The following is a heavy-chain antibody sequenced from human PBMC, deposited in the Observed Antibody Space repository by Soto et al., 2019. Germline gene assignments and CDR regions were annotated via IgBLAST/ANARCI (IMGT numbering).Heavy chain of an antibody. J-gene: IGHJ4*02. Sequence: QVQLVQSGAEVKRPGSSVKVSCKASGGTFSGYPISWVRQAPGQGLEWMGGTNGNLGTGNYAQKFRGRLTITTDISTTTVYMELSSLTSEDTAVYYCARRDSHGYFRYFDNWGQGTLVTVSS. CDR3: ARRDSHGYFRYFDN. CDR2: TNGNLGTG. CDR1: GGTFSGYP. D-gene: IGHD4-17*01. V-gene: IGHV1-69*06.